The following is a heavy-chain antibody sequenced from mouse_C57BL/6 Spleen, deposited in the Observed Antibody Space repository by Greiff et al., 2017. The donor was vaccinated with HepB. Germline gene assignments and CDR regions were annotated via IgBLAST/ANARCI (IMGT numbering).Heavy chain of an antibody. CDR1: GYAFSSYW. J-gene: IGHJ4*01. V-gene: IGHV1-80*01. CDR2: IYPGDGDT. Sequence: QVQLQQSGAELVKPGASVKISCKASGYAFSSYWMNWVKQRPGKGLEWIGQIYPGDGDTNYNGKFKGKATLTADKSSSTAYMQLSSLTSEDSAVYFCARVNYYGSSYGYAMDYWGQGTSVTVSS. D-gene: IGHD1-1*01. CDR3: ARVNYYGSSYGYAMDY.